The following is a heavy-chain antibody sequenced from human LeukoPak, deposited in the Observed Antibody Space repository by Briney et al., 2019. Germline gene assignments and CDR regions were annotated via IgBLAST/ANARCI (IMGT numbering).Heavy chain of an antibody. Sequence: PGGSLRLSCAASGFTFSSYGMHWVRQAPGKGLEWVAVIWYDGSNKYCADSVKGRFTISRDNSKNTLYLQMNSLRAEDTAVYYCAREAAPYCSSTSCSYFDYWGQGTLVTVSS. CDR2: IWYDGSNK. V-gene: IGHV3-33*01. CDR3: AREAAPYCSSTSCSYFDY. D-gene: IGHD2-2*01. J-gene: IGHJ4*02. CDR1: GFTFSSYG.